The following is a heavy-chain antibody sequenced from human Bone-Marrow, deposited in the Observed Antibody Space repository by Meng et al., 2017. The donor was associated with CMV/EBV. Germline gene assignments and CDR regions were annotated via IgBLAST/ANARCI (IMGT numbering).Heavy chain of an antibody. J-gene: IGHJ6*02. CDR1: GYTFTSYY. Sequence: ASVKVSCKASGYTFTSYYMHWVRQAPGQGLEWMGIINPSGGSTSYAQKFQGRVTMTRDTSTSTVYMELSSLRSEDTAVYYCARDVVPAATQHYYGMAVWGPGHTVNGAS. V-gene: IGHV1-46*01. CDR3: ARDVVPAATQHYYGMAV. CDR2: INPSGGST. D-gene: IGHD2-2*01.